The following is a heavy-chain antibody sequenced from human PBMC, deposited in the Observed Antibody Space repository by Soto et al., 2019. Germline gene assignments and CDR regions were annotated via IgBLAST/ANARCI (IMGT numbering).Heavy chain of an antibody. CDR1: GFTFSSYG. V-gene: IGHV3-30*18. Sequence: PGGSLRLSCAASGFTFSSYGMHWVRQAPGKGLEWVAVISYDGSNKYYADSVKGRFTISRDNTKNTLYLQMNSLRAEDTAVYYCAKDLVDSMIVGGRYYGMDVWAQGTTVPASS. J-gene: IGHJ6*02. D-gene: IGHD3-22*01. CDR3: AKDLVDSMIVGGRYYGMDV. CDR2: ISYDGSNK.